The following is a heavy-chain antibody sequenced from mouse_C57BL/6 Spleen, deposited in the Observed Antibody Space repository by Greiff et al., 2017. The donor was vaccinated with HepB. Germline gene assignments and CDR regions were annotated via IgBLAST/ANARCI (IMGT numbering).Heavy chain of an antibody. CDR1: GFTFSDYY. D-gene: IGHD3-3*01. V-gene: IGHV5-16*01. J-gene: IGHJ4*01. CDR2: INYDGSST. Sequence: EVKLVESEGGLVQPGSSMKLSCTASGFTFSDYYMAWVRQVPEKGLEWVANINYDGSSTYYLDSLKSRFIISRDNAKNILYLQMSSLKSEDTATYYCAREGPKGAMDYWGQGTSVTVSS. CDR3: AREGPKGAMDY.